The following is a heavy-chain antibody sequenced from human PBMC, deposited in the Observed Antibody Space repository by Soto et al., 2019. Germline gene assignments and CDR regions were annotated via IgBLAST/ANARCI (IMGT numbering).Heavy chain of an antibody. CDR1: GYTLTELS. CDR2: FDPEDGET. J-gene: IGHJ6*02. D-gene: IGHD5-18*01. V-gene: IGHV1-24*01. CDR3: ATSPALNTAMADYYYYYGMDV. Sequence: ASVKVSCKVSGYTLTELSMHWVRQAPGKGLEWMGGFDPEDGETIYAQKFQGRVTMTEDTSTDTAYMELSSLRSEDTAVYYRATSPALNTAMADYYYYYGMDVWGQGTTVTVSS.